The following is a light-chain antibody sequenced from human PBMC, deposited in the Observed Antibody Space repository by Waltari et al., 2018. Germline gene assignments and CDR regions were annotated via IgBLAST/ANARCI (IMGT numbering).Light chain of an antibody. CDR2: DVT. CDR3: SSYTSSNTWV. Sequence: QSALTLPASVSGSPGQSITIPCIGTSSVIGSYNHVSWYQQHPGKAPKVMIYDVTKRPSGVSNRFSGSKSGSTASLTISGLQAEDEADYYCSSYTSSNTWVFGGGTKLTVL. V-gene: IGLV2-14*01. J-gene: IGLJ3*02. CDR1: SSVIGSYNH.